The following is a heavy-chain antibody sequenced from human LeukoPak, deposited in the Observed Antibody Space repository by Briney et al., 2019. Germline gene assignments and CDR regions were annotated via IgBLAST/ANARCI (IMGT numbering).Heavy chain of an antibody. CDR3: ARRVTTFNWFDP. Sequence: ASVKVSCKASGYTFTSYGISWVRQAPGQGLEWLGWISAYNGNTNYAQKLQGRVTMTTDTSTSTAYMELRSLRSDDTAVYYCARRVTTFNWFDPWGQGTLVTVSP. D-gene: IGHD2-21*02. V-gene: IGHV1-18*01. CDR1: GYTFTSYG. J-gene: IGHJ5*02. CDR2: ISAYNGNT.